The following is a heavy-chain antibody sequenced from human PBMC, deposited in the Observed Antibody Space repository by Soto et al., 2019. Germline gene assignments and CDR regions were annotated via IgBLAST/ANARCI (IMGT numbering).Heavy chain of an antibody. D-gene: IGHD3-22*01. CDR1: GGSISSSSYY. V-gene: IGHV4-39*01. CDR3: ARLGTSYYYDSSGYYSLSNDAFDI. Sequence: SDTLSLTCTVSGGSISSSSYYWGWIRQPPGKGLEWIGSIYYSGSTYYNPSLKSRVTISVDTSKNQFSLKLSSVTAADTAVYYCARLGTSYYYDSSGYYSLSNDAFDIWGQGTMVT. J-gene: IGHJ3*02. CDR2: IYYSGST.